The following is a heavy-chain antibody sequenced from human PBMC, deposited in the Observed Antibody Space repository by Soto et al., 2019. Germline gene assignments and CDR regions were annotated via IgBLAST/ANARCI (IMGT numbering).Heavy chain of an antibody. CDR3: ARDLAKGGGSAGFDY. Sequence: ASVKVSCKXSGYTFTVYYMHWARQAPGQGLEWMGWINPKSGGTMYPQKFQGRVTMTWDTSISTAYMALTRLRSDDTAVYYCARDLAKGGGSAGFDYWGKGPLVTVSS. V-gene: IGHV1-2*02. CDR2: INPKSGGT. D-gene: IGHD1-26*01. CDR1: GYTFTVYY. J-gene: IGHJ4*02.